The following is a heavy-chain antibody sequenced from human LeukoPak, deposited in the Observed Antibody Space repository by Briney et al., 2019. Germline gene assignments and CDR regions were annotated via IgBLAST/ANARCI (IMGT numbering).Heavy chain of an antibody. CDR3: ARQYDDYVWGSYRYKRGAFDY. CDR2: IYYSGST. CDR1: AGSIISGGYY. V-gene: IGHV4-31*03. Sequence: PSETLSLTCTVSAGSIISGGYYWSWIPQHPGKGLEWIGYIYYSGSTYYNPSLKSRVTISVDTSKNKFSLKLSSVTAADTAVYYCARQYDDYVWGSYRYKRGAFDYWGEGTLVTVSS. D-gene: IGHD3-16*02. J-gene: IGHJ4*02.